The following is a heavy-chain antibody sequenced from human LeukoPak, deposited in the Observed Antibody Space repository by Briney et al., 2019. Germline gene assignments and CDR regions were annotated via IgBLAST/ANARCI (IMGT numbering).Heavy chain of an antibody. CDR1: GFTFSSHW. CDR2: IKQDGSEK. J-gene: IGHJ4*02. D-gene: IGHD2-21*02. CDR3: ARDGHIVVVTAILTFDY. Sequence: GGSLRLSCAASGFTFSSHWMSWVRQAPGKGLEWVANIKQDGSEKYYVDSVKGRFTISRDNAKNSLYLQMNSLRAEDTAVYYCARDGHIVVVTAILTFDYWGQGTLVTVSS. V-gene: IGHV3-7*01.